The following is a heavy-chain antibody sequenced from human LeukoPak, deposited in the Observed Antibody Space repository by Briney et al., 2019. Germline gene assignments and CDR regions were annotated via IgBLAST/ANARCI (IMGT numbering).Heavy chain of an antibody. CDR2: IYHVGGT. J-gene: IGHJ4*02. CDR3: ARAKGGYEGDY. Sequence: SETLSLTCNVSGVSIKANSDYWGWLRQPPGKGLEWIGSIYHVGGTYYNPSLKSRVTISIDTSKNQFSLRLTSVTAADTAVYYCARAKGGYEGDYWGQGTLVTVSS. CDR1: GVSIKANSDY. V-gene: IGHV4-39*01. D-gene: IGHD3-3*01.